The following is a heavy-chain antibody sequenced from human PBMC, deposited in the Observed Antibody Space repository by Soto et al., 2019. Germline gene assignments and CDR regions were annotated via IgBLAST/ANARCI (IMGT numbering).Heavy chain of an antibody. CDR3: ASYCSSTSCFLTYYDILTGPAGAFDI. D-gene: IGHD2-2*01. CDR1: GFTVSSNY. V-gene: IGHV3-66*01. CDR2: IYSGGST. J-gene: IGHJ3*02. Sequence: GGSLRLSCAACGFTVSSNYMSWVRQAPGKGLEWVSVIYSGGSTYYADSVKGRFTISRDNSKNTLYLQMNSLRAEDTAVYYCASYCSSTSCFLTYYDILTGPAGAFDIWGQGTMVTVSS.